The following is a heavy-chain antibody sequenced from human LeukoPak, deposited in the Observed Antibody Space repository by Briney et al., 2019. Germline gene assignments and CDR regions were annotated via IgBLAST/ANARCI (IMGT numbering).Heavy chain of an antibody. CDR2: INPSGGST. Sequence: ASVKVSCKASGYTFTSYYMHWVRQAPGQGLEWMGIINPSGGSTSYTQKFQGRVTMTRDMSTSTVYMELSSLRSEDTAVYYCARDFRDSSSWSGAEYFQHWGQGTLVTVSS. J-gene: IGHJ1*01. CDR1: GYTFTSYY. V-gene: IGHV1-46*01. CDR3: ARDFRDSSSWSGAEYFQH. D-gene: IGHD6-13*01.